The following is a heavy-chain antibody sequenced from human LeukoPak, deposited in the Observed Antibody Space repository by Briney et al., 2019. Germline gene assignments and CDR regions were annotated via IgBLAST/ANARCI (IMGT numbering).Heavy chain of an antibody. V-gene: IGHV3-9*01. D-gene: IGHD4-17*01. CDR1: GFTFDDYA. Sequence: PGRSLRLSCAASGFTFDDYAMHWVRQAPGKGLEGVSGISWNSGSIGYADSVKGRFTISRDNAKNSLYLQMNSLRAEDTALYYCVAGPLRSPFDYWGQRTPVTVSS. J-gene: IGHJ4*02. CDR2: ISWNSGSI. CDR3: VAGPLRSPFDY.